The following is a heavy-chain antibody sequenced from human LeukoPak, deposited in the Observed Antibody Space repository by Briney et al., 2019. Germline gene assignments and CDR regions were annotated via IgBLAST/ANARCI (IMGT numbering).Heavy chain of an antibody. CDR2: IGTAGDT. J-gene: IGHJ4*02. CDR3: ARVKRDCSGGSCYSYDY. V-gene: IGHV3-13*01. CDR1: RFTFSSYD. Sequence: GGSLRLSCAASRFTFSSYDMHWVRQATGKGLEWVSAIGTAGDTYYPGPVKGRFTISRENAKNSLYLQMNSLRAGDTAVYYCARVKRDCSGGSCYSYDYWGQGTLVTVSS. D-gene: IGHD2-15*01.